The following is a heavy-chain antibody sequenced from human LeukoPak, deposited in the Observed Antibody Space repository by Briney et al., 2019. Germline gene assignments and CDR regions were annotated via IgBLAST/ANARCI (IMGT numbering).Heavy chain of an antibody. CDR2: IYSGGST. V-gene: IGHV3-66*02. J-gene: IGHJ4*02. CDR3: ARNTVTRSPGAV. Sequence: ETLSLTCAVYGGSFSGYYWSWVRQAQGKGLEWVSVIYSGGSTYYADSVKGRFTISRDNSKNTLYLQMNSLRAEDTAVYYCARNTVTRSPGAVWGQGTLVTVSS. CDR1: GGSFSGYY. D-gene: IGHD4-17*01.